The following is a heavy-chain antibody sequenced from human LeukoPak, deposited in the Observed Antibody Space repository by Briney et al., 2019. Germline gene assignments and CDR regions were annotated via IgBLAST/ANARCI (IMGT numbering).Heavy chain of an antibody. J-gene: IGHJ4*02. D-gene: IGHD2/OR15-2a*01. CDR1: GFTFSSFA. V-gene: IGHV3-23*01. CDR3: AKDSAKKYDDY. CDR2: MSGSGGMT. Sequence: GGTLRLSCAASGFTFSSFAMSWVRQAPGEGLEWVSAMSGSGGMTYSADSVKGRFTISRDNSKDTLYLQMNSLRAEDTAVYYCAKDSAKKYDDYWGQRTLVTVSS.